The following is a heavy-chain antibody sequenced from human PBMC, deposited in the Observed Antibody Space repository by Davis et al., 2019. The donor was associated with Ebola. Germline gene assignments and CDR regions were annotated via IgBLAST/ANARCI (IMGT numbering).Heavy chain of an antibody. CDR3: AREGYYYDSSGYSLYFDY. D-gene: IGHD3-22*01. Sequence: AGSLTLSCAASGFTFSSYAMSWVRQAPGKRLEWVSAISGSGGSTYYADSVKGRFTISRDNAKNSLYLQMNSLRAEDTAVYYCAREGYYYDSSGYSLYFDYWGQGTLVTVSS. CDR2: ISGSGGST. V-gene: IGHV3-23*01. J-gene: IGHJ4*02. CDR1: GFTFSSYA.